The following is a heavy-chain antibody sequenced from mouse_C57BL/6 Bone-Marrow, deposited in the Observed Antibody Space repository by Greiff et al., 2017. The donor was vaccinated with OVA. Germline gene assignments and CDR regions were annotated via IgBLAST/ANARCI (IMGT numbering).Heavy chain of an antibody. CDR2: IDPENGDT. V-gene: IGHV14-4*01. Sequence: EVQLQQSGAELVRPGASVKLSCTASGFNIKDDYMHWVKQRPEQGLEWIGWIDPENGDTEYASKFQGKATITADTASNTAYLQLSSLTSEDTAVYYCTTFITTVNAMDYWGQGTSVTVSS. CDR1: GFNIKDDY. D-gene: IGHD1-1*01. J-gene: IGHJ4*01. CDR3: TTFITTVNAMDY.